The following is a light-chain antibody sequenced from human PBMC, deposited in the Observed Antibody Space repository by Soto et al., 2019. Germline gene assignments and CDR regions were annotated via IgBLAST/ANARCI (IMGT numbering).Light chain of an antibody. CDR1: SSNIGAGYD. V-gene: IGLV1-40*01. CDR2: DNN. Sequence: QSVLTQPPSVSGAPGQRVTISCTGSSSNIGAGYDVHWYQQLPGTAPKVLIYDNNNRPSGVLDRFSGSKSGTSASLAITGLQAEDEAEYYCHAYDVSLSGPAFGGGTKLTVL. CDR3: HAYDVSLSGPA. J-gene: IGLJ2*01.